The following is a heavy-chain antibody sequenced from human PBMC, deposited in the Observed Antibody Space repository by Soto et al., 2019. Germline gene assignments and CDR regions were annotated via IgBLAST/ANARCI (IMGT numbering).Heavy chain of an antibody. J-gene: IGHJ4*02. Sequence: PSETLSLTCTVSGGSISSYYWSWIRQPPGKGLEWIGYIYYSGSTNYNPSLKSRVTISVDTSKNQFSLKLSSVTAADTAVYYCARAYGYYFAYWGQGTLATVSS. CDR1: GGSISSYY. CDR3: ARAYGYYFAY. D-gene: IGHD3-10*01. CDR2: IYYSGST. V-gene: IGHV4-59*01.